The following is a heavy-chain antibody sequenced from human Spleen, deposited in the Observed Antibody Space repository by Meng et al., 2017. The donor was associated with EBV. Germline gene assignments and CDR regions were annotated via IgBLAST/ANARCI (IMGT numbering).Heavy chain of an antibody. CDR3: ATWGGSGTYNFDD. CDR1: GFIFSTYT. J-gene: IGHJ4*02. D-gene: IGHD3-10*01. Sequence: EVQLVESGGGLVKPGGSLTLSCAASGFIFSTYTLSWVRQPPGKALEWVSSIKSSSASIYYADSVKGRFTISRDDAEKSLYLHMNGLRADDTAVYFCATWGGSGTYNFDDWGQGTLVTVAS. V-gene: IGHV3-21*02. CDR2: IKSSSASI.